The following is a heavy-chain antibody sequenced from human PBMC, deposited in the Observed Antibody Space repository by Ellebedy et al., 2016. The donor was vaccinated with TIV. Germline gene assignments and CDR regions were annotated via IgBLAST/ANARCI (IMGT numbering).Heavy chain of an antibody. CDR1: GGSISSGGDY. D-gene: IGHD2-2*01. J-gene: IGHJ4*02. CDR3: ARLKYCSSSTCYYLDS. V-gene: IGHV4-31*03. Sequence: SETLSLXXTVSGGSISSGGDYWTWIRQHPGKGLEWIGNIYYSGSTFYTPSLKSRLIISLDTSKNQFSLKLNSVTGADTAVYYCARLKYCSSSTCYYLDSWGQGTLVTVSS. CDR2: IYYSGST.